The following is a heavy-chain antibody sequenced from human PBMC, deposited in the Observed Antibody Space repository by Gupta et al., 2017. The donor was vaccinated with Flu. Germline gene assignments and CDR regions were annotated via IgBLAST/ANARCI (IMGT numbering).Heavy chain of an antibody. Sequence: EVQLVESGGGVVRPGGSLRLSCAASGFTFDDYGMSWARQAPGKGLECVSGINWNGGSTGYADSVKGRFTISRDNAKNSLYLQMNSLRAEDTALYHCARVGHRFGGYYSDGYYFDYWGQGTLVTVSS. CDR1: GFTFDDYG. CDR2: INWNGGST. D-gene: IGHD3-22*01. CDR3: ARVGHRFGGYYSDGYYFDY. V-gene: IGHV3-20*01. J-gene: IGHJ4*02.